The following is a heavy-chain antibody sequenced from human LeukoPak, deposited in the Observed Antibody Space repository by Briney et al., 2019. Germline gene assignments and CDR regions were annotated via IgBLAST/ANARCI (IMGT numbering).Heavy chain of an antibody. J-gene: IGHJ6*01. V-gene: IGHV3-20*04. CDR2: INGINWNGGSR. D-gene: IGHD3-3*01. Sequence: PGGSLRLSCAASGFTFDDSGMRWARQAPGKGLEWVSGINGINWNGGSRGYADSVKGRLTISRDNAKNSLVLQMNSLRVEDTALYYCAKDYESRYDFVSGYWHYGMDAWGQGTTVTVSS. CDR1: GFTFDDSG. CDR3: AKDYESRYDFVSGYWHYGMDA.